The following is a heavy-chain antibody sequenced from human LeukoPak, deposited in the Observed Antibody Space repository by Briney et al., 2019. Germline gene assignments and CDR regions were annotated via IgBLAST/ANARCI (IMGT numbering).Heavy chain of an antibody. CDR2: MNPNSGNT. V-gene: IGHV1-8*03. J-gene: IGHJ4*02. CDR3: ARGIRRVVASEWLLYYFDY. Sequence: ASVKVSCKASGYTFTSYDINWVRQATGQGLERMGWMNPNSGNTGYAQKFQGRVTITRNTSISTAYMELSSLRSEDTAVYYCARGIRRVVASEWLLYYFDYWGQGTLVTVSS. D-gene: IGHD3-3*01. CDR1: GYTFTSYD.